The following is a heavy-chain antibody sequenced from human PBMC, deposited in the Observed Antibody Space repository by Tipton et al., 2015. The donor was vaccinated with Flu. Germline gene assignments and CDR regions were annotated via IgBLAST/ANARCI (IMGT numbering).Heavy chain of an antibody. V-gene: IGHV4-59*11. CDR2: IYFTGST. J-gene: IGHJ4*02. Sequence: LRFSCTVSGGSISSHYWSWIRQPPGKGLEWIGYIYFTGSTNYNPSLKSRVTISVDMSKNQFSLKLTSVTAADTAVYYCARGGGSPSYWGQGTLVTVSS. D-gene: IGHD2-15*01. CDR3: ARGGGSPSY. CDR1: GGSISSHY.